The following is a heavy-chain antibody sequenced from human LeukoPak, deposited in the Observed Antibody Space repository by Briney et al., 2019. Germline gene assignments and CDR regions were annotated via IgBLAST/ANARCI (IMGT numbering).Heavy chain of an antibody. CDR1: GYTFTSYG. J-gene: IGHJ5*02. Sequence: ASVKVSCKASGYTFTSYGISWMRQAPGQGLEWMGWISAYNGNTNYAQKLQGRVTMTTDTSTSTAYMELRSLRSDDTAVYYCARDPSVRYYDILTGYWWFDPWGQGTLVTVSS. D-gene: IGHD3-9*01. CDR2: ISAYNGNT. CDR3: ARDPSVRYYDILTGYWWFDP. V-gene: IGHV1-18*04.